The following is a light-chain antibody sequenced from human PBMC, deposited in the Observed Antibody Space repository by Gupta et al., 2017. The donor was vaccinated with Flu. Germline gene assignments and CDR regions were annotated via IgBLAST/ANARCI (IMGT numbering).Light chain of an antibody. CDR1: SSDVGGYNN. V-gene: IGLV2-14*01. CDR2: EVS. CDR3: SSYTSSSALYV. Sequence: QSPLTLPASVPGSPGQSITISCTGTSSDVGGYNNVSWYQQHPGKAPKLMIYEVSNRPSGVSNRFSGSKSGNTASLAISGLQAEDEADYYCSSYTSSSALYVFGTGTKVTVL. J-gene: IGLJ1*01.